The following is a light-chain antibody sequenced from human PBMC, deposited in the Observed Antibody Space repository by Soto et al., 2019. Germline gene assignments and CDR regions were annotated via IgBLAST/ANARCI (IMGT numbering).Light chain of an antibody. J-gene: IGKJ1*01. CDR2: DAS. CDR1: QSVSSSY. Sequence: EIVLTQSPGTLSLSPGERATLSCRASQSVSSSYLAWYQQKVGRAPRLLIYDASTRATGIPDRFSGSGSGTDFTLTITRLEPEDFATYYCQQSDSTPWTFGQGTKVEIK. CDR3: QQSDSTPWT. V-gene: IGKV3D-20*02.